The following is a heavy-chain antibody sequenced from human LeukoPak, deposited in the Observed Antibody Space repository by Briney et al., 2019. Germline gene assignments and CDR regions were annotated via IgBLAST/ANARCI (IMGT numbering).Heavy chain of an antibody. V-gene: IGHV1-24*01. Sequence: ASVKVSCKVSGYTLTELSMHWVRQAPGKGLEWMGGFDPEDGETIYAQKFQGRVTMTEDTSTDTAYMELSSLRSEDTAVYYCATIGFFSSSSDYWGQGTLVTVSS. CDR2: FDPEDGET. D-gene: IGHD6-6*01. CDR1: GYTLTELS. J-gene: IGHJ4*02. CDR3: ATIGFFSSSSDY.